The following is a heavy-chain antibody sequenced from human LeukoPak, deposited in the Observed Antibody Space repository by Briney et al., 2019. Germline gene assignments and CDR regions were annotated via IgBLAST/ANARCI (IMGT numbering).Heavy chain of an antibody. Sequence: PGGSLRLSCAASGFTFSTYAMSWVRRAPGKGLEWVSALSGSGGDTYYADSVKGRFTISRDNSKNTLYLQMNSPRAEDTAVYYCAKDTIFDIWGQGTMVTVSS. J-gene: IGHJ3*02. CDR2: LSGSGGDT. CDR1: GFTFSTYA. D-gene: IGHD3-3*01. CDR3: AKDTIFDI. V-gene: IGHV3-23*01.